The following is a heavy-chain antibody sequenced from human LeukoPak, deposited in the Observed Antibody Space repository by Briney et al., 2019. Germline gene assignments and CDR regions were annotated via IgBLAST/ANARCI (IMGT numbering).Heavy chain of an antibody. Sequence: ASVKVSCKASGYTFTSYYMHWVRQAPGQGLEWMGIINPSGDSTSYEQRFQGRLTMTRDTSTNTVYMELSSLRSEDTAVYYCAGHPSPQLHHFDYWGQGTLVTVSS. D-gene: IGHD2-2*01. V-gene: IGHV1-46*01. CDR2: INPSGDST. CDR1: GYTFTSYY. J-gene: IGHJ4*02. CDR3: AGHPSPQLHHFDY.